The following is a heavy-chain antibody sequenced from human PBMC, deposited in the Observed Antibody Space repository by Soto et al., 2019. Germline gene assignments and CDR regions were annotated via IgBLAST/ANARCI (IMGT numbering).Heavy chain of an antibody. Sequence: PGGSLRLSCAASGFTFTNYWMHWVRQVPEKGLVWVSRIDNDGTYTSYADSVKGRFTISRDNAKNTLYLQMNNLRAEDTAVYYCGSVFEYWGQGSLVTVSS. CDR3: GSVFEY. V-gene: IGHV3-74*01. CDR2: IDNDGTYT. CDR1: GFTFTNYW. J-gene: IGHJ4*02.